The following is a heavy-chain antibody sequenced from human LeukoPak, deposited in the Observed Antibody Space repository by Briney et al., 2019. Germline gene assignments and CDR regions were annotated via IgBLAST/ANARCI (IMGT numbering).Heavy chain of an antibody. V-gene: IGHV3-43*01. CDR3: ARGAYGGNSHSDY. J-gene: IGHJ4*02. D-gene: IGHD4-23*01. Sequence: GGSLRLSCAASGFGLDGYTMHWVRQFPGKGLEWVSLINWNGDETYYSDSVKGRFTISRDNAKNSLYLQMNSLRAEDTAVYYCARGAYGGNSHSDYWGQGTLVTVSS. CDR2: INWNGDET. CDR1: GFGLDGYT.